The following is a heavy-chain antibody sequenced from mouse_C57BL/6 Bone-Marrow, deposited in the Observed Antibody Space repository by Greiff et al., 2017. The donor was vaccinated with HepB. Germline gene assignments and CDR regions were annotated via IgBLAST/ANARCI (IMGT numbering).Heavy chain of an antibody. CDR2: IYPRDGST. V-gene: IGHV1-78*01. D-gene: IGHD1-1*01. J-gene: IGHJ4*01. CDR3: ARRVDYYAMDY. CDR1: GYTFTDHT. Sequence: VKLMESDAELVKPGASVKISCKVSGYTFTDHTIHWMKQRPEQGLEWIGYIYPRDGSTKYNEKFKGKATLTADKSSSTAYMQLNILTSEDSAVYFCARRVDYYAMDYWGQGTSVTVSS.